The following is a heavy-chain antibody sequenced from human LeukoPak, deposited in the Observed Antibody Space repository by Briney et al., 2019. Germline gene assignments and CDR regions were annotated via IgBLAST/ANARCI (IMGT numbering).Heavy chain of an antibody. J-gene: IGHJ4*02. CDR1: GFTFSSYS. D-gene: IGHD4-17*01. Sequence: KPGGSLRLSCAASGFTFSSYSMNWVRQAPGKGLEWVSSISSSSSYIYYADSVKGRFTISRDNAKNSLYLQMNSPRAEDTAVYYCARYYGEGLYYFDYWGQGTLVTVSS. V-gene: IGHV3-21*01. CDR2: ISSSSSYI. CDR3: ARYYGEGLYYFDY.